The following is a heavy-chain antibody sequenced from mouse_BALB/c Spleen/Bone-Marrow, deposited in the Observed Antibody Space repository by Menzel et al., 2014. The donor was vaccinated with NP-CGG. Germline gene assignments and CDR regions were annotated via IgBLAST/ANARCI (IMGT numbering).Heavy chain of an antibody. V-gene: IGHV2-9*02. CDR3: ARVGYRYDGYAMDY. CDR1: GFSLTSYS. J-gene: IGHJ4*01. D-gene: IGHD2-14*01. CDR2: IWAGGST. Sequence: VKLVESGPGLVAPSQSLSITCTVSGFSLTSYSVHWVRQPPGKGLEWLGVIWAGGSTNYNSALMSRLSISKDNSKSQVFLKMNSLQTDDTAMYYCARVGYRYDGYAMDYWGQGTSVTVSS.